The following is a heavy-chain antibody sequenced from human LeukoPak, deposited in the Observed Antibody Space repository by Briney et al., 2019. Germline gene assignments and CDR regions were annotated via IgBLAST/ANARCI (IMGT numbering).Heavy chain of an antibody. CDR1: GFTLSSYA. D-gene: IGHD3-3*01. CDR2: ISGSGGST. J-gene: IGHJ6*03. CDR3: AKGRAIFGVADYYYMDV. V-gene: IGHV3-23*01. Sequence: GGSLRLSCAASGFTLSSYAMNWVRQAPGKGLEWVSDISGSGGSTYYADSVKGRFTISRDNSKNTLYLQMNSLRAEDTAVYYCAKGRAIFGVADYYYMDVWGKGTRVTVSS.